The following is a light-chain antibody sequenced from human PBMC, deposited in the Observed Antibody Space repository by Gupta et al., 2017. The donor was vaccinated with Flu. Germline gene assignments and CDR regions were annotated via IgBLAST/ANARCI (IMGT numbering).Light chain of an antibody. J-gene: IGKJ1*01. CDR1: QSISSY. V-gene: IGKV1-39*01. CDR3: QQSYSTDA. CDR2: AAS. Sequence: DIQMTQSTSSLSASVGDRVTIPCRASQSISSYLNWDQQKPGKAPKLLIYAASRGQRGVTSRFRGSGDGKDFTHTSSGRQDEDCANYYGQQSYSTDAFGQGTKVEIK.